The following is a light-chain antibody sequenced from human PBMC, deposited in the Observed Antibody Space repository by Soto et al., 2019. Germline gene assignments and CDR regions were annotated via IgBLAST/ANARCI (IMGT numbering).Light chain of an antibody. CDR1: SSDVGAYKY. CDR2: EVT. Sequence: QSALTQPPSASGSPGQSVTISCTGTSSDVGAYKYVSWYQQYPGKAPKLMIYEVTKRPSGVPDRFSGSKSGYTASLTVSGLQAEGEADYHCTSYVGNDIWVFGGGTKVPVL. J-gene: IGLJ3*02. V-gene: IGLV2-8*01. CDR3: TSYVGNDIWV.